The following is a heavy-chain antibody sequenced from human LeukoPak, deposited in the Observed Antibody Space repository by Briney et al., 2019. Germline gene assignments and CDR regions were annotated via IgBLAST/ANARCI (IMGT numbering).Heavy chain of an antibody. CDR1: GFTFSNYA. CDR2: IRYDGSNK. J-gene: IGHJ4*02. V-gene: IGHV3-30*02. CDR3: ARNRRSYSGPFDY. Sequence: PGGSLRLSCAASGFTFSNYAMHWVRQAPGKGLEWVAFIRYDGSNKYYADSVKGRFTISRDNSKNTLYLQMSSLTAEDTAVYYCARNRRSYSGPFDYWGQGTLVTVSS. D-gene: IGHD1-26*01.